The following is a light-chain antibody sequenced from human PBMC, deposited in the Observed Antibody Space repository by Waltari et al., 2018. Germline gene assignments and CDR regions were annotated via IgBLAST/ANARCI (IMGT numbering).Light chain of an antibody. Sequence: TVMTQSPATRSVYPGERATLSCRASQRIKNNLAWYQQKGGQAPRLLLFDASTRATGISARFSGSGYGTEFTLTISSLQSEDFAVYYCQQYDNWPLTFGQGTRLDIK. V-gene: IGKV3-15*01. CDR3: QQYDNWPLT. J-gene: IGKJ5*01. CDR2: DAS. CDR1: QRIKNN.